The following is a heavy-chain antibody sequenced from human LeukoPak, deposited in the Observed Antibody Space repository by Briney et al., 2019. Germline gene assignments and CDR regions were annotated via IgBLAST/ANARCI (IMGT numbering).Heavy chain of an antibody. CDR3: ARFKSAWHAFDY. D-gene: IGHD3-3*01. Sequence: SETLSLTCTVSGGSVSSSSYSWGWLRHPPGTGLEWIGSMYYGGNTYYNPSLKSQVTISVDSSTYQFSLELNSVTAADTAVYYCARFKSAWHAFDYWGQGTLVTVSS. V-gene: IGHV4-39*01. CDR1: GGSVSSSSYS. J-gene: IGHJ4*02. CDR2: MYYGGNT.